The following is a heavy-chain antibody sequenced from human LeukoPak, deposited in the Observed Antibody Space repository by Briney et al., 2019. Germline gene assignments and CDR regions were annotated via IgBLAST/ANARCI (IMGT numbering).Heavy chain of an antibody. CDR2: IYTRGST. D-gene: IGHD3-22*01. CDR1: GDSIGSYY. J-gene: IGHJ4*02. V-gene: IGHV4-4*07. Sequence: SSETLSLSCTVSGDSIGSYYWSWIRQPAGKGLEWIGRIYTRGSTNYNPSLKSRVTMSVDTSKNQFSLKLSSVTAADTAVYYCAREEANDSSGYYYAYWGQGTLVTVSS. CDR3: AREEANDSSGYYYAY.